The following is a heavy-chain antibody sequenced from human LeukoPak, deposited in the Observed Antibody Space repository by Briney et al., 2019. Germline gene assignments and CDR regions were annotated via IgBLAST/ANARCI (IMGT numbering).Heavy chain of an antibody. J-gene: IGHJ3*02. D-gene: IGHD3-10*01. CDR3: ARDRTPRGAFDI. CDR1: GFTFSSYS. Sequence: GGSLRLSCAASGFTFSSYSMNWVRQAPGKGLEWVSSISSSSSYIYYADSVKGRFTISRDNAKNSLYLQMNSLRAEDTAVYYCARDRTPRGAFDIWGQGTMVTVSS. CDR2: ISSSSSYI. V-gene: IGHV3-21*01.